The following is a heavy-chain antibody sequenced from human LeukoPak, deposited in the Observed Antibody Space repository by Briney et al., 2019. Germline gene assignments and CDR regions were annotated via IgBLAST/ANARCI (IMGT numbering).Heavy chain of an antibody. CDR2: ISYDESNK. J-gene: IGHJ4*02. V-gene: IGHV3-30*18. CDR1: GFTCSSYG. D-gene: IGHD6-13*01. CDR3: AKRIAQTYSSSWYHLDY. Sequence: GGSLRLSCAASGFTCSSYGMHWVRQAPGKVLEWVAVISYDESNKYYADSVKGRFTISRDNSKNTLYLQMNSLRAEDTAVYYCAKRIAQTYSSSWYHLDYWGQGTLVTVSS.